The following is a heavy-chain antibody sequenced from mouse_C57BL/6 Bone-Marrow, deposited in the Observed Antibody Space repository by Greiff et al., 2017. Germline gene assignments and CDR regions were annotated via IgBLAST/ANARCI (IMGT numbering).Heavy chain of an antibody. D-gene: IGHD3-3*01. CDR1: GFTFSSYA. J-gene: IGHJ4*01. CDR3: TREGTEYAMDY. V-gene: IGHV5-9-1*02. CDR2: ISSGGDYI. Sequence: EVKVVESGEGLVKPGGSLKLSCAASGFTFSSYAMSWVRQTPEKRLEWVAYISSGGDYIYYADTVKGRFTISRDNARNTLYLQMSSLKSEDTAMYYCTREGTEYAMDYWGQGTSVTVSS.